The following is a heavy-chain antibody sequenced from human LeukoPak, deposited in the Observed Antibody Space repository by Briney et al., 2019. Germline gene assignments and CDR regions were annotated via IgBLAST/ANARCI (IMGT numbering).Heavy chain of an antibody. Sequence: GRCLRLSCAASGFTLSDNYMSWVRQAPGKGLEWVSVIYSYGSTYYADSVKGRFTISRDNSKNTLYLQMNSLRAEDTAVYYCARDSTDAARRYNWFDPWGQGTLVTVSS. CDR1: GFTLSDNY. CDR2: IYSYGST. V-gene: IGHV3-66*01. J-gene: IGHJ5*02. CDR3: ARDSTDAARRYNWFDP. D-gene: IGHD6-6*01.